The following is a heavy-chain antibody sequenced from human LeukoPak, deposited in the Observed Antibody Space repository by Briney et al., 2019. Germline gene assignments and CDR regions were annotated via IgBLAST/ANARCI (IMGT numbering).Heavy chain of an antibody. J-gene: IGHJ4*02. V-gene: IGHV4-59*01. D-gene: IGHD6-19*01. CDR1: GGSISSYY. Sequence: SETLSLTCTVSGGSISSYYCSWIRQPPGKGLEWIGYIYYSGSTNYNPSLKSRVTISVDTSKNQFSLKLSSVTAADTAVYYCARYFSSGWYFFDYWGQGTLVTVSS. CDR2: IYYSGST. CDR3: ARYFSSGWYFFDY.